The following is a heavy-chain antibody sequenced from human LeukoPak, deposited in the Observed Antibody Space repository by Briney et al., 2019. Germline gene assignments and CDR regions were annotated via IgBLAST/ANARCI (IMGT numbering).Heavy chain of an antibody. CDR2: IYPGDSDT. D-gene: IGHD6-19*01. V-gene: IGHV5-51*01. Sequence: GESLKISCMGSGYSFSTYWIGWVRQMPGKGLEWMGIIYPGDSDTRYSPSFQGQVTISADKSISTAYLQWSSLKASDTAMYYCARRGYRSGANAFDIWGQGTMVTVSS. CDR3: ARRGYRSGANAFDI. CDR1: GYSFSTYW. J-gene: IGHJ3*02.